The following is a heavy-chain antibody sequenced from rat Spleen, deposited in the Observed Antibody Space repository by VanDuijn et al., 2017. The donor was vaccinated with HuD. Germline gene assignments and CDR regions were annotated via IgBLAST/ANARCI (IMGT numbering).Heavy chain of an antibody. V-gene: IGHV5-19*01. Sequence: EVQLVESGGGLVQPGRSLKLSCAASGFTFSNYGMYWIRQAPTKGLEWVASISPSGGSTSYRDSVKGRFTISRDKAKSTLYLQMDSLRSEDTATYYCAIHGNRVSRFAYWGQGTLVTVSS. J-gene: IGHJ3*01. CDR3: AIHGNRVSRFAY. D-gene: IGHD1-4*01. CDR2: ISPSGGST. CDR1: GFTFSNYG.